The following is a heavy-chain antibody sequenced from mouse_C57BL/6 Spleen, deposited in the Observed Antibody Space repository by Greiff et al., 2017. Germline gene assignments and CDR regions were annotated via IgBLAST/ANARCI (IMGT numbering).Heavy chain of an antibody. D-gene: IGHD1-1*01. V-gene: IGHV5-4*03. J-gene: IGHJ2*01. CDR2: ISDGGSYT. CDR3: ASSYYGSSFDY. CDR1: GFTFSSYA. Sequence: EVKLMESGGGLVKPGGSLKLSCAASGFTFSSYAMSWVRQTPEKRLEWVATISDGGSYTYYPDNVKGRFTISRDNAKNNLYLQMSHLKSEDTAMYYCASSYYGSSFDYWGQGTTLTVSS.